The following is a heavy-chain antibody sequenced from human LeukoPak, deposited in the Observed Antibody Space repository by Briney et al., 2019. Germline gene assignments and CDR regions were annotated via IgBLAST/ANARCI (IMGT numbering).Heavy chain of an antibody. D-gene: IGHD3-3*01. Sequence: SETLSLTCTVYGGSFSDHYWTWIRQPPGKGLEWIGEINNSGSTNYNPSLKSRVTISVDTSKNQFSLNVTSVIAADTAVYYCARGPTIRFLEWLGYYYMDVWGKGTTVTVYS. J-gene: IGHJ6*03. V-gene: IGHV4-34*01. CDR2: INNSGST. CDR3: ARGPTIRFLEWLGYYYMDV. CDR1: GGSFSDHY.